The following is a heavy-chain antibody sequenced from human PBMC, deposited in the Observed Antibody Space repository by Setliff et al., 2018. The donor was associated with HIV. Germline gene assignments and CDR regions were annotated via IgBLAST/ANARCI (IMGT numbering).Heavy chain of an antibody. CDR1: GGTFNNYV. CDR2: IIPIYGTA. Sequence: SVKVSCKASGGTFNNYVISWVRQAPGQGLEWMGGIIPIYGTANYAQNFQGRVTMTTDTSTTTGYMELRSLRSDDTAIYYCARGSYFDYWGQGTLVTVSS. V-gene: IGHV1-69*05. CDR3: ARGSYFDY. J-gene: IGHJ4*02.